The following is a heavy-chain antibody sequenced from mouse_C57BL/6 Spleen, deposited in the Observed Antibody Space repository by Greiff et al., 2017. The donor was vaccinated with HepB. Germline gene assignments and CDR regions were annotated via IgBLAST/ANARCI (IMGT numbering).Heavy chain of an antibody. CDR2: IHPKSGST. V-gene: IGHV1-64*01. Sequence: QVQLQQPGAELVKPGASVKLSCKASGYTFTSYWMHWVKQRPGQGLEWIGMIHPKSGSTNYNEKFKSKATLTVDKSSSTAYMQLSILTSEDSAVYYCARWGTTVVESHYFDYWGQGTTLTVSS. CDR1: GYTFTSYW. CDR3: ARWGTTVVESHYFDY. J-gene: IGHJ2*01. D-gene: IGHD1-1*01.